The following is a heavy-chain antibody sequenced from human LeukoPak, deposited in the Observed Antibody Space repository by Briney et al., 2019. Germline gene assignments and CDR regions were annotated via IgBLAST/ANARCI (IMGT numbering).Heavy chain of an antibody. CDR3: ARVDGSVDY. CDR1: GYTFTRYD. V-gene: IGHV1-8*03. Sequence: ASVKVSCKASGYTFTRYDINWVRQATGQGLAWMGWINTKSGMTGHAQKFQGRITITKDTSISTVYMELSSLSSEDTAVYFCARVDGSVDYWGQGTLVTVSS. D-gene: IGHD3-22*01. CDR2: INTKSGMT. J-gene: IGHJ4*02.